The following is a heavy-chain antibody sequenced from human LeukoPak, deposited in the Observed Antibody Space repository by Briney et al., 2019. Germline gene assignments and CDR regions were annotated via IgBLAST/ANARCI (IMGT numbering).Heavy chain of an antibody. Sequence: SETLSLTCTVSGASVSSDTYYWSWIRQPPGKGLECIGYVYYSGSTNYNPSLKTPVTMSVDTSKNQFSLKLSSVTAADTAVYYCARLNYYDSSGHYAFDIWGQGTMVTVSS. CDR1: GASVSSDTYY. J-gene: IGHJ3*02. V-gene: IGHV4-61*01. D-gene: IGHD3-22*01. CDR3: ARLNYYDSSGHYAFDI. CDR2: VYYSGST.